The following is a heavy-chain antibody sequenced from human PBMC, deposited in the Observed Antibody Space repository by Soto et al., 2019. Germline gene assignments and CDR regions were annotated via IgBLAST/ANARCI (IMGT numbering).Heavy chain of an antibody. Sequence: GGSLRLSCAASGFTFSSYGRHWVRQAPGKGLEWVAVISYDGSNKYYADFVKGRFTISRDNSKSTLYLQMNSLRAEDTAVYYCANTPAAQGGIDYYYYYGMDVWGQGTTVTVSS. CDR3: ANTPAAQGGIDYYYYYGMDV. V-gene: IGHV3-30*18. CDR1: GFTFSSYG. CDR2: ISYDGSNK. D-gene: IGHD6-13*01. J-gene: IGHJ6*02.